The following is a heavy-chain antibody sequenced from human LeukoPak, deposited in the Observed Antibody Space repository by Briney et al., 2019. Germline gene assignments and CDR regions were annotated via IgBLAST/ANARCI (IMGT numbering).Heavy chain of an antibody. J-gene: IGHJ4*02. D-gene: IGHD6-13*01. CDR1: GGSISSGGYY. V-gene: IGHV4-30-2*01. CDR3: GRDQTASAYSSSWYY. CDR2: IYHSRST. Sequence: PSETLSLTCTVSGGSISSGGYYWSWIRQPPGKGLEWIGYIYHSRSTYYNPSLKSRVTISVDRSKNQFSLKLSSVTAADTAVYYCGRDQTASAYSSSWYYWGQGTLVTVSS.